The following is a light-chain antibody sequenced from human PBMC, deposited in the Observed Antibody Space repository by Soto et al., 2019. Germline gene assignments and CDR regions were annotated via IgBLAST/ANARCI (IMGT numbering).Light chain of an antibody. CDR1: QDIRSD. Sequence: AIPMTPSPSSLAATVGDNITITCRASQDIRSDLGWYQQKPGRAPKLLIYDASSLQGGVPSRFSGSGSGTDFTLTISSLQPEDFATYYCLQDYDYLWTFGQGTKV. CDR3: LQDYDYLWT. CDR2: DAS. J-gene: IGKJ1*01. V-gene: IGKV1-6*01.